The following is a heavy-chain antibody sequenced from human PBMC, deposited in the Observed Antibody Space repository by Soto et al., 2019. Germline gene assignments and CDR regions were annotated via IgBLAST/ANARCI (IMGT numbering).Heavy chain of an antibody. V-gene: IGHV3-7*03. Sequence: GGSLRLSCAASGFTFSNYWMSWVRQAPGKGLEWVANIKQDGSEKYYVDSVKGRFTVSRDNAKKSLDLQMNSLRADDTAVYYCAKGEVRGIIPSYFDYWGLGTLVTVSS. D-gene: IGHD3-10*01. CDR3: AKGEVRGIIPSYFDY. J-gene: IGHJ4*02. CDR1: GFTFSNYW. CDR2: IKQDGSEK.